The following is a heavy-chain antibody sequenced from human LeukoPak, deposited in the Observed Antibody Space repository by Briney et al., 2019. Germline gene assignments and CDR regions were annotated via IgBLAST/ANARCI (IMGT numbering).Heavy chain of an antibody. J-gene: IGHJ4*02. D-gene: IGHD5-18*01. CDR2: IYYSGST. Sequence: PSETLSLTCTVSGGSISSYYWSWIRQPPGKGLEWIGYIYYSGSTNYNPSLKSRVTISVDTSKNQFSLKLSSVTAADTAVYYCAREGYGYGPFDYWGQGTLVTVSS. V-gene: IGHV4-59*01. CDR3: AREGYGYGPFDY. CDR1: GGSISSYY.